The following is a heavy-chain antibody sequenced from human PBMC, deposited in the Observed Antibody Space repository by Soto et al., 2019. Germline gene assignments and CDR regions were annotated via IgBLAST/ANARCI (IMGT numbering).Heavy chain of an antibody. Sequence: GGSLRLSCAASGFTFNNAWMNWVRQASGTGLEWVGRIKSKTGGGTTDYAAPVKGRFIISSDDSKNTLYLQMNSLKIEDTAVYYCARASNGPDIFDYWGQGTLVTVSS. CDR2: IKSKTGGGTT. V-gene: IGHV3-15*07. CDR1: GFTFNNAW. J-gene: IGHJ4*02. CDR3: ARASNGPDIFDY. D-gene: IGHD3-16*01.